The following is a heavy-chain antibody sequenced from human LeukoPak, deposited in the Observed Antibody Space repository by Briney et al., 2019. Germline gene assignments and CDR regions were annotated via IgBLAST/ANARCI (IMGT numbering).Heavy chain of an antibody. CDR2: IKQDGSEK. CDR1: GFTFSCYW. D-gene: IGHD2-2*02. CDR3: AREVCCSCSSCYTGYCQH. V-gene: IGHV3-7*01. J-gene: IGHJ1*01. Sequence: GGSLRLSCAASGFTFSCYWMSWLRQAPGKGLEWVANIKQDGSEKYYVDSVKGRFTISRDNAKNSLYLQMNSLRAEDTAVYYCAREVCCSCSSCYTGYCQHWGQGTLVTVSS.